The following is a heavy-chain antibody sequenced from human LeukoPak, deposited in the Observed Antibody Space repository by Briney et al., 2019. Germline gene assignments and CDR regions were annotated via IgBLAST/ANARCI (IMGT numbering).Heavy chain of an antibody. V-gene: IGHV6-1*01. D-gene: IGHD3-22*01. CDR3: ARLGPYYDSSGYYSKYNWFDP. Sequence: SQTLSLTCAISGDSVSSNSAAWNWIRQSPSRGLEWLGRTYYRSKWYNDYAVSVKSRITINPDTSKNQFSLKLSSVTAADTAVYYCARLGPYYDSSGYYSKYNWFDPWGQGTLVTVSS. CDR1: GDSVSSNSAA. J-gene: IGHJ5*02. CDR2: TYYRSKWYN.